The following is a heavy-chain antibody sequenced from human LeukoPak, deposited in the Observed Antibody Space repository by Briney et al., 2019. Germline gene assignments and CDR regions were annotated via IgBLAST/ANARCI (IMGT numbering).Heavy chain of an antibody. CDR3: ARDPYPILVGATRVEFDY. Sequence: SVKVSCKASGGTFSSYAISWVRQAPGQGLEWMGRIIPILGIANYAQKFQGRVTITADKSTSTAYMELSSLRSEDTAVYYCARDPYPILVGATRVEFDYWGQGTLVTVSS. D-gene: IGHD1-26*01. CDR2: IIPILGIA. J-gene: IGHJ4*02. V-gene: IGHV1-69*04. CDR1: GGTFSSYA.